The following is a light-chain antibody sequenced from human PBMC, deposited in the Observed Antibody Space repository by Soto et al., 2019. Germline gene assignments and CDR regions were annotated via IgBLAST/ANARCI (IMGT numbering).Light chain of an antibody. V-gene: IGKV3-20*01. CDR2: GAS. Sequence: EIVLTQSPGTLSLSPGERATLSCRASQSVSSSFLAWYQQKPGQAPRLLIYGASSRATGIPDRFSGSGSGTDFTLTISRREPEDVAVYYCQQYDSSPLTFGGGTKVEIQ. J-gene: IGKJ4*01. CDR3: QQYDSSPLT. CDR1: QSVSSSF.